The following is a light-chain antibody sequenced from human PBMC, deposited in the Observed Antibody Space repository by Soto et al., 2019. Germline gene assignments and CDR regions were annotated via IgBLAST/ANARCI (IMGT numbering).Light chain of an antibody. CDR3: QQYNNWPPWT. V-gene: IGKV3-15*01. CDR2: DAS. Sequence: EIVMTQSPATLSVSPGERATLSCRASQSVRSNLAWYQQKPGQAPRLLMYDASTRATGIPARFIGSGSGTEFTLTISSLLSADFAVYYCQQYNNWPPWTFGQGTKVDIK. J-gene: IGKJ1*01. CDR1: QSVRSN.